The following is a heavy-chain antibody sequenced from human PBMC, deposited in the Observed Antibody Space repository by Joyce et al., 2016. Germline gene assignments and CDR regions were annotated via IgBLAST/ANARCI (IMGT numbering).Heavy chain of an antibody. Sequence: QVQLVQSGAEVKKPGASVKVSCQAYGYTFTGYSIHWVRQAPGQGLEWMRWIKPNSGGTNSAQKFQGRVTMTRDTSISTAYMELNRLRSDDTAVYYCARDRYRITMVRGVYYYGMGVWGQGTTVTVSS. CDR2: IKPNSGGT. J-gene: IGHJ6*02. CDR1: GYTFTGYS. V-gene: IGHV1-2*02. D-gene: IGHD3-10*01. CDR3: ARDRYRITMVRGVYYYGMGV.